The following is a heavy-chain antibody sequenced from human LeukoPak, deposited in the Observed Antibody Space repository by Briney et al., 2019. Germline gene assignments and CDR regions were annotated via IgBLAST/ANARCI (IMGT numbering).Heavy chain of an antibody. CDR2: INSDGSST. Sequence: GGSLRLSCAASGFTFSSYWMHWVRQAPGKGLVWDSRINSDGSSTSYADSVKGRFTISRDNAKNTLYLQKNSLRAQDTAVYNCATISDSSGYPHKYWGQGTLVPVSS. CDR3: ATISDSSGYPHKY. CDR1: GFTFSSYW. J-gene: IGHJ4*02. D-gene: IGHD3-22*01. V-gene: IGHV3-74*01.